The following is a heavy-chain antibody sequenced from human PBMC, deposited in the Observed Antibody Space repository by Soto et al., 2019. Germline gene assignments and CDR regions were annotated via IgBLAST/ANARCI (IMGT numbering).Heavy chain of an antibody. CDR1: GFTFSRYA. V-gene: IGHV3-23*01. CDR2: ISGSGGST. CDR3: AKARRELLLFDY. J-gene: IGHJ4*02. Sequence: GGSLRLSCAASGFTFSRYAMSWVRQAPGKGLEWVSAISGSGGSTYYADSVKGRFTISRDNSKNTLYLQMNSLRAEDTAVYYCAKARRELLLFDYWGQGTLVTVSS. D-gene: IGHD1-26*01.